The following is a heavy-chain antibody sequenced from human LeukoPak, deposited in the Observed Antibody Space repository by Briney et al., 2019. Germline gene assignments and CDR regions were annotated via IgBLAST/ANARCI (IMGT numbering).Heavy chain of an antibody. D-gene: IGHD2/OR15-2a*01. J-gene: IGHJ5*02. CDR3: ARVYCTRTICP. CDR2: INGDGSSS. Sequence: GGSLRLSCAASGFVFSNYTMQWVRHAPGKGLVWVSRINGDGSSSGYADSVKGRFTMSRDNAKNILYLQMDSLRAEDTAVYFCARVYCTRTICPWGQGTLVTVSS. V-gene: IGHV3-74*01. CDR1: GFVFSNYT.